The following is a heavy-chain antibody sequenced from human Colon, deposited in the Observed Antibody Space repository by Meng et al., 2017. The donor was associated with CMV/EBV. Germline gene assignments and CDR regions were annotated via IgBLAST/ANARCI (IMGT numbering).Heavy chain of an antibody. V-gene: IGHV1-2*02. CDR3: ARDPSGSRVPFDY. CDR1: GYTFSDYH. D-gene: IGHD1-26*01. Sequence: GKLVLSGAWVKSPGASVTVSCKTSGYTFSDYHIHWVRQAPGQGLEWMGWINSNRGATDYAQKFQGRFTMTRDTSITTVYMELSSLRSDDTAVYYCARDPSGSRVPFDYWGQGSLVTVSS. CDR2: INSNRGAT. J-gene: IGHJ4*02.